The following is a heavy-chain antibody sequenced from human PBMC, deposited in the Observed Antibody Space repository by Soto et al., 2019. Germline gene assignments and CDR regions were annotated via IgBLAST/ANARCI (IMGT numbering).Heavy chain of an antibody. D-gene: IGHD4-4*01. CDR3: TRRGTVTRGYYYMDV. CDR2: IRSKANSYAT. V-gene: IGHV3-73*01. CDR1: GFTFSGSA. J-gene: IGHJ6*03. Sequence: GGSLRHSCAASGFTFSGSAMHWVRQASGKGLEWVGRIRSKANSYATAYAASVKGRFTISRDDSKNTAYLQMNSLKTEDTAVYYCTRRGTVTRGYYYMDVWGKGTTVTVSS.